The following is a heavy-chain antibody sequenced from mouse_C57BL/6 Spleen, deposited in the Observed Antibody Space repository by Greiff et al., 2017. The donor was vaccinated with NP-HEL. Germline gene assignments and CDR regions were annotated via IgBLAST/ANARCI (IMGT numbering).Heavy chain of an antibody. D-gene: IGHD3-2*02. V-gene: IGHV5-9-1*02. J-gene: IGHJ3*01. Sequence: EVQRVESGEGLVKPGGSLKLSCAASGFTFSSYAMSWVRQTPEKRLEWVAYISSGGDYIYYADTVKGRFTISRDNARNTLYLQMSSLKAEDTAMYYCTRPTSGTGFAYWGKGTLVTVSA. CDR1: GFTFSSYA. CDR3: TRPTSGTGFAY. CDR2: ISSGGDYI.